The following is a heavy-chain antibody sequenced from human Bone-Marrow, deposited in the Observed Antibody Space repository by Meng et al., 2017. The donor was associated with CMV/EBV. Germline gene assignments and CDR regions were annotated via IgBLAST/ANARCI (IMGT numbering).Heavy chain of an antibody. CDR2: INPNSGGT. V-gene: IGHV1-2*02. CDR3: ARGAWYYDSSGYSAF. J-gene: IGHJ4*02. D-gene: IGHD3-22*01. Sequence: QVQLGQSGAEVKKPGGSVKVSCKASGYTFTGYYMHWVRQAPGQGLEWMGWINPNSGGTNYAQKFQGRVTMTRDTSFSTAYMELSRLRSDDTAVYYCARGAWYYDSSGYSAFWGQGTLVTVSS. CDR1: GYTFTGYY.